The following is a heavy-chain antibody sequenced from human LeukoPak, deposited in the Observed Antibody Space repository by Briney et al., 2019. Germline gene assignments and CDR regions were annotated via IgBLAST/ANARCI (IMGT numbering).Heavy chain of an antibody. V-gene: IGHV3-53*01. D-gene: IGHD6-13*01. CDR2: IYSGGTT. CDR3: ARGGYSSSWYHFDY. Sequence: GGSLRLSCAASGFIVSSNYMSWVRQAPGKGLEWVSVIYSGGTTNYADSVKGRFTIPRDNSKNTLFLQMNSLRAEDTAVYYCARGGYSSSWYHFDYWGQGTLVTVSS. J-gene: IGHJ4*02. CDR1: GFIVSSNY.